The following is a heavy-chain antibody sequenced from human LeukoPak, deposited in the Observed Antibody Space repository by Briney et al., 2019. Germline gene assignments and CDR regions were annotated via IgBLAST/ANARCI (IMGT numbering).Heavy chain of an antibody. CDR3: ARGPSSNWSGLDF. CDR1: GFSFSGHW. V-gene: IGHV3-74*01. Sequence: GGSLRLSCAASGFSFSGHWMHWARQLPGKGLVWVSRISPTGSTTSYADSVKGRFTVSRDNAKNTLYLQVNNLRAEGTAVYYCARGPSSNWSGLDFWGQGTLLTVSS. CDR2: ISPTGSTT. J-gene: IGHJ4*02. D-gene: IGHD6-13*01.